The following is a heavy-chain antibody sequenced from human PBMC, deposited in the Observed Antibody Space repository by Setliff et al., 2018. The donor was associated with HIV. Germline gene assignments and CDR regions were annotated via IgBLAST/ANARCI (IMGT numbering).Heavy chain of an antibody. V-gene: IGHV4-61*09. CDR2: IHTSGST. J-gene: IGHJ6*03. CDR3: VRTNYYYYYMDV. Sequence: SETLSLTCSVSSDSISSGSYYWSWIRLPAGKGLEWIGQIHTSGSTNYNPSLKSRVSISVLRSTDQFFLRLNSVTAADTAVYYCVRTNYYYYYMDVWGKGTTVTVSS. CDR1: SDSISSGSYY.